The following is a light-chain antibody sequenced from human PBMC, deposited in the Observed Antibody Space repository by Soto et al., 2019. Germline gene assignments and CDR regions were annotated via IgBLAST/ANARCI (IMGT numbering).Light chain of an antibody. CDR2: DAS. J-gene: IGKJ1*01. CDR1: QSISSW. Sequence: DIQMTQSPSTLSASVGDRVTIAXRASQSISSWLAWYQQKPGKAPKXXIYDASSLESGVPSRFSGSGSGTEFTLTISSLQPDDFATYYCQQYNSYPWTFGQGTKVDIK. CDR3: QQYNSYPWT. V-gene: IGKV1-5*01.